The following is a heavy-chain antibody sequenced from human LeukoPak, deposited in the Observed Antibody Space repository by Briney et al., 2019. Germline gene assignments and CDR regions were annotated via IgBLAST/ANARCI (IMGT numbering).Heavy chain of an antibody. CDR2: IKQDGSEK. Sequence: GGSLRLSCAASGFTFSSYWMSWVRQAPGKGLEWVANIKQDGSEKYYVDSVKGRFTISRDNAKNSLYLQMNSLRAEDTAVYYCARAEMATTDWGFCDYWGQGTLVTVSS. D-gene: IGHD5-24*01. CDR1: GFTFSSYW. CDR3: ARAEMATTDWGFCDY. V-gene: IGHV3-7*01. J-gene: IGHJ4*02.